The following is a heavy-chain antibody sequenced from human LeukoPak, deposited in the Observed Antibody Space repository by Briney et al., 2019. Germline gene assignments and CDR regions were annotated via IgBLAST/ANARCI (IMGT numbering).Heavy chain of an antibody. CDR1: GFSLTATGMG. Sequence: SGPALVKPTQTLTLTRTFSGFSLTATGMGGSWIHQPPGKALEWLARIDSDDDKYYSTSMKTRQTISKETSKNQVVLTMTNMDSVDTATYFCPRTRVVGSYSATYYFDSWGQGTLVTVSS. D-gene: IGHD1-26*01. CDR3: PRTRVVGSYSATYYFDS. J-gene: IGHJ4*02. V-gene: IGHV2-70*11. CDR2: IDSDDDK.